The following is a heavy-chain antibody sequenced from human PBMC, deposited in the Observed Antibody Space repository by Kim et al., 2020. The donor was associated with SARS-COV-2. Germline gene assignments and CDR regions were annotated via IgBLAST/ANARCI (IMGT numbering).Heavy chain of an antibody. CDR2: IDGSDGTT. D-gene: IGHD7-27*01. CDR3: MKGDWGANWDP. CDR1: GFTFTGYA. J-gene: IGHJ5*02. Sequence: GGSLRLSCTTSGFTFTGYAMSWVRQAPGKGLEWVSSIDGSDGTTYYADSVKGRFTISRDNSKNTLYLQMSSLRADDTAVYYCMKGDWGANWDPWGQGTL. V-gene: IGHV3-23*01.